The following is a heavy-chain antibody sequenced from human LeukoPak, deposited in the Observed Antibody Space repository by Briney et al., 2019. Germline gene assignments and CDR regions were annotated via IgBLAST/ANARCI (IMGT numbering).Heavy chain of an antibody. D-gene: IGHD6-19*01. CDR3: AKDYPNSSGWYSFDY. J-gene: IGHJ4*02. CDR1: GFTFSSYG. V-gene: IGHV3-30*02. Sequence: GGSLRLSCAASGFTFSSYGIHWVRQAPGKGLEWVAFIRYDGSNKYYADSVKGRFTISRDNSKNTLYLQMNSLRAEDTAVYYCAKDYPNSSGWYSFDYWGQGTLVTVSS. CDR2: IRYDGSNK.